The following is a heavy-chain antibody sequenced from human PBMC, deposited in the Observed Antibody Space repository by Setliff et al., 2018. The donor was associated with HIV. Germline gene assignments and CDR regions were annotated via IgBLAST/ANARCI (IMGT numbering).Heavy chain of an antibody. CDR1: GDSISTSNSD. V-gene: IGHV4-39*01. J-gene: IGHJ3*02. CDR2: LYYGGST. D-gene: IGHD3-16*02. Sequence: SETLSLTCTVSGDSISTSNSDWGWVRQPPGKGLEWMGSLYYGGSTYYNPSLKSRVTISVETSKNHFSLKLRSVTAADTAVYYCARHQVIPTVIGAVDIWGQGTVVTV. CDR3: ARHQVIPTVIGAVDI.